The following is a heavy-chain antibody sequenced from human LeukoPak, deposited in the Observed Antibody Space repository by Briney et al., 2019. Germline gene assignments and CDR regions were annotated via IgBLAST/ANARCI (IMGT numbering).Heavy chain of an antibody. V-gene: IGHV1-18*01. D-gene: IGHD2-15*01. J-gene: IGHJ4*02. CDR3: ARDLRGGSCLDY. Sequence: ASVKVSCKASGYTFTSYGISWVRQALGQGLEWMGWISAYNGNTNYAQKLQGRVTMTTDTSTSTAYMELRSLRSDDTAVYYCARDLRGGSCLDYWGQGTLVTVSS. CDR1: GYTFTSYG. CDR2: ISAYNGNT.